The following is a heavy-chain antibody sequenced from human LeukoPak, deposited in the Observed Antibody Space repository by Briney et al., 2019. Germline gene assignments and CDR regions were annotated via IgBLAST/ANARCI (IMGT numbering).Heavy chain of an antibody. V-gene: IGHV4-59*12. CDR2: IYNSGGT. CDR3: ATSGGDWFDP. D-gene: IGHD3-16*01. J-gene: IGHJ5*02. Sequence: SETLSLTCTVSGGAISSYYWSWIRQPPGRGLEWIGNIYNSGGTYYNPSLKSRVTILVDTSKSQFSLKLNSVTAADTAFYYCATSGGDWFDPWGQGTLVTVSS. CDR1: GGAISSYY.